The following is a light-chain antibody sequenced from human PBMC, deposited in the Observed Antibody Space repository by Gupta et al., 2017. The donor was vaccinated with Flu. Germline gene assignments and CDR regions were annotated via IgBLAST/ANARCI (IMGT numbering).Light chain of an antibody. J-gene: IGLJ3*02. CDR2: DVS. CDR3: CSYAGNFTWV. V-gene: IGLV2-11*01. Sequence: QSALTQPRSVSGSPGQSVTISCTGTSSDVGSYDYVSWYQHHPGKAPKLVISDVSKRPSGVPDRFSGSKSGNTDSLTISGLQAEDEADDYCCSYAGNFTWVFGGGTKLTVL. CDR1: SSDVGSYDY.